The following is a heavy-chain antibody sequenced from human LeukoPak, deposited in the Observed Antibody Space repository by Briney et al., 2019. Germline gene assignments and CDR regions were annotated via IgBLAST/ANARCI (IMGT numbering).Heavy chain of an antibody. Sequence: GSLSLSCAASGFTFSSYAMSGVRQAPGKGLEWVSIISGNGASTNYADSVKGRFTISRDNSKNTLNVQMNSLSVEDTAVYYCAKGKGAYCDGDCSSRIFDYWGQGILVTVSS. CDR3: AKGKGAYCDGDCSSRIFDY. CDR1: GFTFSSYA. CDR2: ISGNGAST. D-gene: IGHD2-21*02. V-gene: IGHV3-23*01. J-gene: IGHJ4*02.